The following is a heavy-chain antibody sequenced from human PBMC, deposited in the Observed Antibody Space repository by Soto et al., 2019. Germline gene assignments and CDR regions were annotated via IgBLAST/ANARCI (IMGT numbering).Heavy chain of an antibody. J-gene: IGHJ5*02. CDR3: AKADGQQWLLPHLET. V-gene: IGHV3-23*01. CDR1: GFNFNKYA. D-gene: IGHD6-19*01. CDR2: ISCCGGTA. Sequence: EVQLLESGGGLVRPGESLRLSCAASGFNFNKYAMSWVRQAPGEGLEWVSGISCCGGTASYEDSVKGRFTIARDDAKNTLYLDMNSLRVEDTAEYYCAKADGQQWLLPHLETWGRGTLVTVS.